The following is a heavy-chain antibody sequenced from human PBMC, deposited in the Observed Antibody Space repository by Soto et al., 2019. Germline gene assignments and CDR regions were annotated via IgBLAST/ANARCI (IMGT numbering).Heavy chain of an antibody. CDR2: IDPSDSYT. CDR3: AVPRGYSSDPRFDY. CDR1: GYSFTSYW. Sequence: HGESLKISCKGSGYSFTSYWISWVRQMPGKGLEWMGRIDPSDSYTNYSPSFQGHVTISADKSISTAYLQWSSLKASDTAMYYCAVPRGYSSDPRFDYWGQGTLVTVSS. V-gene: IGHV5-10-1*01. D-gene: IGHD6-19*01. J-gene: IGHJ4*02.